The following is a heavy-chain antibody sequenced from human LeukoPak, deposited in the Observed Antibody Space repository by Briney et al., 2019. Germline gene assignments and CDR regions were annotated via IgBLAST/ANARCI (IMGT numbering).Heavy chain of an antibody. D-gene: IGHD3/OR15-3a*01. Sequence: GGSLRLSCAASGFTFSSYSMNWVRQAPGKGLEWVSSISSSSSYIYYADSVKGRFTISRDNAKNSLYLQMNSLRAEDTAVYYCAREGGIGHPQPYLDFWGQGTLVTVSS. J-gene: IGHJ4*02. CDR2: ISSSSSYI. CDR3: AREGGIGHPQPYLDF. CDR1: GFTFSSYS. V-gene: IGHV3-21*01.